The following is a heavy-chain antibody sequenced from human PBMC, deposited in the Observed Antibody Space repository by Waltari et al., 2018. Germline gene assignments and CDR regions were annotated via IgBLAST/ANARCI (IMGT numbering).Heavy chain of an antibody. CDR2: IIPSFGTA. V-gene: IGHV1-69*05. CDR3: ARGGYYYDSSANGGFDP. CDR1: GGTFSSYA. J-gene: IGHJ5*02. Sequence: QVQLVQSGAEVKKPGSSVKVSCKASGGTFSSYAISWVRQAPGQGLEWMGGIIPSFGTANYAQKCQGRVTITTDESTSTAYMELSSLRSEDTAVYYCARGGYYYDSSANGGFDPWGQGTLVTVSS. D-gene: IGHD3-22*01.